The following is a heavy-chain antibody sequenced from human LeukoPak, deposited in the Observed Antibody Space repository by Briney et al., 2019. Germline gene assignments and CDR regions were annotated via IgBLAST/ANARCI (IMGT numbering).Heavy chain of an antibody. CDR3: ASLRLYCSGGSCYPAEYGMDV. CDR1: GYTFTSYG. Sequence: ASVKVSCKASGYTFTSYGISWVRQAPGQGLEWMGWISAYNGNTNYALKLQGRVTMTTDTSTSTAYMELRSLRSDDTAVYYCASLRLYCSGGSCYPAEYGMDVWGQGTTVTVSS. D-gene: IGHD2-15*01. V-gene: IGHV1-18*01. J-gene: IGHJ6*02. CDR2: ISAYNGNT.